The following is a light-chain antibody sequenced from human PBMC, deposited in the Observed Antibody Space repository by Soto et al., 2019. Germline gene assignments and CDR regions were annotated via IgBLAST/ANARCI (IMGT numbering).Light chain of an antibody. CDR1: NSNIGAGYD. CDR2: GNS. CDR3: QSYDSSLSGWV. V-gene: IGLV1-40*01. J-gene: IGLJ3*02. Sequence: QSVLTQPPSVSGAPGQRVTSSCTGYNSNIGAGYDVHWFQQLPGTAPKLLIYGNSNRPSGVPDRFSASKSGTSASLAITGLQAEDEADYYCQSYDSSLSGWVFGGGTKLTVL.